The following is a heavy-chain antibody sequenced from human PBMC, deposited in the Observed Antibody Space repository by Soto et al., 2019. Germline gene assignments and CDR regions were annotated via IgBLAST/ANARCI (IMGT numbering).Heavy chain of an antibody. V-gene: IGHV1-69*02. D-gene: IGHD3-10*01. CDR2: IIPILGIA. CDR1: GGTFSSYT. J-gene: IGHJ5*02. CDR3: AYITYYYGSGSYLNWFDP. Sequence: QVQLVQSGAEVKKPGSSVKVSCKASGGTFSSYTISWVRQAPGQGLEWMGRIIPILGIANYAQKFQGRVTITADKSTSTAYMELSSLRSEDTAVYYCAYITYYYGSGSYLNWFDPWGQGTLVTVSS.